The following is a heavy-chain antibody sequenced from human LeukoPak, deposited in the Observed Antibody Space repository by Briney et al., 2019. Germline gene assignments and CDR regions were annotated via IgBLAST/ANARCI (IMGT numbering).Heavy chain of an antibody. CDR3: AREAGSSGSFDY. Sequence: PSETLSLTCTVSGGSVSSGSYYWSWIRQPPGKALEWIGYIYYSGSTRYNPSLKSRVTISADTSKNQSSLKVSSVTAADTAVYYCAREAGSSGSFDYWGQGTLVSVSS. CDR1: GGSVSSGSYY. CDR2: IYYSGST. V-gene: IGHV4-61*01. J-gene: IGHJ4*02. D-gene: IGHD6-19*01.